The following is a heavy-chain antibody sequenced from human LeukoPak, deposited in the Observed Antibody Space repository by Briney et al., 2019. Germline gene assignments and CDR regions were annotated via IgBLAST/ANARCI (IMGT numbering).Heavy chain of an antibody. D-gene: IGHD2-15*01. CDR3: ARDGGYCSGGSCFYLDY. J-gene: IGHJ4*02. V-gene: IGHV3-20*04. CDR1: GFTFDDYG. Sequence: PGGSLRLSCAASGFTFDDYGMSWVRQAPGKGLEWVSGINWNGGRTGYADSVKGRLTISRDNAKNSLDLQMNSLRAEDTALYYCARDGGYCSGGSCFYLDYWGQGTLVTVSS. CDR2: INWNGGRT.